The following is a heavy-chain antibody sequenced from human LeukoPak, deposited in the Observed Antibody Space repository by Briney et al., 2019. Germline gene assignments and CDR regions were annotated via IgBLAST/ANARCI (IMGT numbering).Heavy chain of an antibody. Sequence: SQTLSLTCTVSGGSISSGGYYWSWIRQHPGKGLEWIGYIYYSGSTYYNPSFKSRVTISVDTSKNQFSLKLSSVTAADTAVYYCARQGGRMVYFDYWGQGTLVTVSS. CDR3: ARQGGRMVYFDY. V-gene: IGHV4-31*03. CDR2: IYYSGST. J-gene: IGHJ4*02. CDR1: GGSISSGGYY. D-gene: IGHD1-26*01.